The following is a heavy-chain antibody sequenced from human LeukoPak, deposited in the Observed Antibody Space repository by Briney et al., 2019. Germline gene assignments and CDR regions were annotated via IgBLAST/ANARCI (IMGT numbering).Heavy chain of an antibody. Sequence: ASVKVSCKTSGYTFTGYFLHWVRQAPGQGLEWVGWINPNSGGTNYAQKFQGRVTMTRDTSISTAYMELSRLSSDDTAVYYCARDILTGLSFGTPDAFDLWGQGTMVTVSS. D-gene: IGHD3-9*01. V-gene: IGHV1-2*02. CDR3: ARDILTGLSFGTPDAFDL. J-gene: IGHJ3*01. CDR2: INPNSGGT. CDR1: GYTFTGYF.